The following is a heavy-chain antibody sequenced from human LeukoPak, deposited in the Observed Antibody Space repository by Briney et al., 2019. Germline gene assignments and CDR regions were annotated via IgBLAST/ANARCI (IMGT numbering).Heavy chain of an antibody. V-gene: IGHV3-48*03. CDR1: GFTFSTYE. J-gene: IGHJ4*02. D-gene: IGHD1-26*01. CDR2: ISSSANTI. Sequence: PGGSLRLSCAASGFTFSTYEINWVRQAPGKGLEWISYISSSANTIYYADSVKGRFTISRDNAKHSLYLQMNSLRAEDTAVYYCAKDRFRGRRATSFDYWGQGTLVTVSS. CDR3: AKDRFRGRRATSFDY.